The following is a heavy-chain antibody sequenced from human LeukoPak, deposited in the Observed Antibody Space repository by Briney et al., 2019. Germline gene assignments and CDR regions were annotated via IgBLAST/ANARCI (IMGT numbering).Heavy chain of an antibody. J-gene: IGHJ4*02. V-gene: IGHV3-23*01. CDR3: AKAPIVVVIPYFDY. Sequence: PGGSLRLSCAASGFTFSTYAMAWVRRAPGRGLEWVSTMALSGGPINYADSVRGRFTISRDDSKNTLYLHINSLRAEDTAVYYCAKAPIVVVIPYFDYWGQGTLVTVSS. D-gene: IGHD3-22*01. CDR1: GFTFSTYA. CDR2: MALSGGPI.